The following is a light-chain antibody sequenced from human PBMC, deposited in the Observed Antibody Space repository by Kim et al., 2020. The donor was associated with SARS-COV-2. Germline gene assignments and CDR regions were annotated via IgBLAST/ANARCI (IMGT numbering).Light chain of an antibody. CDR1: ALPKQY. V-gene: IGLV3-25*03. Sequence: VSPGQTARITCSGDALPKQYAYWYQQKPGQAPVLVIYKDSERPSGIPERFSGSSSGTTVTLTISGVQAEDEADYYCQSADNSGTWVFGGGTQLTVL. J-gene: IGLJ3*02. CDR2: KDS. CDR3: QSADNSGTWV.